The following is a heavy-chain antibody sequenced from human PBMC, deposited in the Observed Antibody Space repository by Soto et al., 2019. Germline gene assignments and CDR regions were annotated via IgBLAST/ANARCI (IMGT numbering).Heavy chain of an antibody. V-gene: IGHV1-3*04. D-gene: IGHD2-15*01. Sequence: ASVKVSCKASGYTFTNYPMHWARQAPGQGLEYLGWISTGNGNTECSQRFQGRVTITWDPSATTTYIELSSLRSEDTALYYCASGHCSGDCYSDYWGQGTLVTVSS. CDR3: ASGHCSGDCYSDY. CDR1: GYTFTNYP. J-gene: IGHJ4*03. CDR2: ISTGNGNT.